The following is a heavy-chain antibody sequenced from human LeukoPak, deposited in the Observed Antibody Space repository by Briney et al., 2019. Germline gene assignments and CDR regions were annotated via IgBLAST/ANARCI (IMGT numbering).Heavy chain of an antibody. J-gene: IGHJ4*02. CDR2: INPVTGGT. D-gene: IGHD6-13*01. CDR1: GYSFTDYY. Sequence: GASVKVSCKASGYSFTDYYMHWVRQAPGQGLEWMGSINPVTGGTNYARKFQGRVTMTTDTTISTAYMQLSRLRSDDTAVYYCASGLNSRSSSCWGQGTRVTVSS. V-gene: IGHV1-2*02. CDR3: ASGLNSRSSSC.